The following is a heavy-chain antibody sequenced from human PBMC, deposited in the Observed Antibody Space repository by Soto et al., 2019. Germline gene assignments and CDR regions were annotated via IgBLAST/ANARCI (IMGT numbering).Heavy chain of an antibody. D-gene: IGHD3-16*02. CDR2: ILNGGTTT. Sequence: GGSLRLSCTASGFTFSSQWLHWVRQAPGKGLMWISRILNGGTTTYYADSVKGRFTISRDNAKNSLYLQMNSLRAEDTAVYYCASGPLQNIGLIGYWGQGTLVTVSS. CDR1: GFTFSSQW. CDR3: ASGPLQNIGLIGY. J-gene: IGHJ4*02. V-gene: IGHV3-74*01.